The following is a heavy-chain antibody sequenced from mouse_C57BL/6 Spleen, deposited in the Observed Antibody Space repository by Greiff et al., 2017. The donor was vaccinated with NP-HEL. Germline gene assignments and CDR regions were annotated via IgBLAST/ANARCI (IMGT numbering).Heavy chain of an antibody. Sequence: QVQLKQPGAELVRPGSSVKLSCKASGYTFTSYWMHWVKQRPIQGLEWIGNIDPSDSETHYNQKFKDKATLTVDKSSSTAYMQLSSLTSEDSAVYYCARGGDYYDYWGQGTTLTVSS. CDR1: GYTFTSYW. D-gene: IGHD1-1*01. J-gene: IGHJ2*01. CDR3: ARGGDYYDY. V-gene: IGHV1-52*01. CDR2: IDPSDSET.